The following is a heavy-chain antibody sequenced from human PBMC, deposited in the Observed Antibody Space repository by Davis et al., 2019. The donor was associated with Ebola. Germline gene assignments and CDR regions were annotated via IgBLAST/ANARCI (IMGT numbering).Heavy chain of an antibody. V-gene: IGHV4-4*02. CDR1: GGPISSTNW. Sequence: SETLSLTCAVSGGPISSTNWRRWVCQPPGKGLEWIGEIYHSGSTNYNPSLTSRVTISVDKSKNHFSLKLSSVTAADTAVYYCATVTIFGIFDYWGQGTLVTVSS. D-gene: IGHD3-3*01. CDR3: ATVTIFGIFDY. CDR2: IYHSGST. J-gene: IGHJ4*02.